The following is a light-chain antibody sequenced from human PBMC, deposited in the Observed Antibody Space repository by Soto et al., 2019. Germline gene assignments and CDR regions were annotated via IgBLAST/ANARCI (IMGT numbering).Light chain of an antibody. V-gene: IGLV2-14*01. CDR3: SSYTSSGTGGYI. Sequence: QSALTQPASVSGSPGQSITISCTGTSSDVGGYKYVSWYQQHPGKAPNLMIYEVXXXPXXXXXRFXGSKSGNTASLTISGLQAEXEADYYCSSYTSSGTGGYIFGTGTKLTVL. CDR1: SSDVGGYKY. J-gene: IGLJ1*01. CDR2: EVX.